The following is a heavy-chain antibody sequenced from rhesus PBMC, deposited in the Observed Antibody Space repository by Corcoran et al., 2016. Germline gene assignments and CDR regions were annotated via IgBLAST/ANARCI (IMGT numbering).Heavy chain of an antibody. J-gene: IGHJ5-1*01. D-gene: IGHD3-40*01. CDR3: ARTPIFPHNRFDV. V-gene: IGHV4S2*01. CDR2: IYGSGGST. Sequence: QVQLQESGPGLVKPSETLPLTCAVSGASISSNYWSWIRQAPGKGLEWIGRIYGSGGSTDYNPSLKSRFTISIDTSKNQFSLKLSSVTAADTAVYYCARTPIFPHNRFDVWGPGVLVTVSS. CDR1: GASISSNY.